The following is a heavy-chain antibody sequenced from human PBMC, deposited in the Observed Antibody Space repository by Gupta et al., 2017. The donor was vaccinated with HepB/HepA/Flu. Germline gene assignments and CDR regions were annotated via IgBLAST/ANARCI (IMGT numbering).Heavy chain of an antibody. CDR1: GFTFSSYA. V-gene: IGHV3-23*01. J-gene: IGHJ4*02. CDR2: ISGSGGST. Sequence: EVQLLESGGGLVQPGGSLRLSCAASGFTFSSYAMRWVRQAPGKGLEWVSAISGSGGSTYYADSVKGRFTISRDNSKNTLYLQMNSLRAEDTAVYYCAKGPYGDHQIHRVDYWGQGTLVTVSS. D-gene: IGHD2-21*02. CDR3: AKGPYGDHQIHRVDY.